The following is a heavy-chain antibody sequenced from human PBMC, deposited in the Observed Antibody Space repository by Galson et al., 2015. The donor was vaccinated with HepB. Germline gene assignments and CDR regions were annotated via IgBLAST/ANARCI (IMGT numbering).Heavy chain of an antibody. Sequence: SVKVSCKASGYTFTSYAMNWVRQAPGQGLEWMGWINTNTGNPTYAQGFTGRFVFSLDTSVSTAYLQINRLLPEDTAVYYCARTPHFASGSLRNAWLEPWGQGTLVTVSS. D-gene: IGHD3-10*01. CDR1: GYTFTSYA. CDR3: ARTPHFASGSLRNAWLEP. J-gene: IGHJ5*02. CDR2: INTNTGNP. V-gene: IGHV7-4-1*02.